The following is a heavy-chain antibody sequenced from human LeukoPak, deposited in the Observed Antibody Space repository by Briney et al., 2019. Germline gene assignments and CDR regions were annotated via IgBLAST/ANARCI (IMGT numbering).Heavy chain of an antibody. V-gene: IGHV3-7*01. D-gene: IGHD2-2*01. CDR1: GFTFSSYW. CDR3: ARSALPIVVVPAAIHYFDY. J-gene: IGHJ4*02. CDR2: IKQDGSEK. Sequence: GGSLRLSCAASGFTFSSYWMSWVRQAPGKGLEWVANIKQDGSEKYYVDSVKGRFTISRDNAKNSLYLQMNSLRAEDTAVYYRARSALPIVVVPAAIHYFDYWGQGTLVTVSS.